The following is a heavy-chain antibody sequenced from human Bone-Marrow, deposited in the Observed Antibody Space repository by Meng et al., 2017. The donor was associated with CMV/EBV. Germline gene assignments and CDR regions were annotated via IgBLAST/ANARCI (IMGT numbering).Heavy chain of an antibody. Sequence: SETLSLTCTVSGGSVSSGSYYWSWIRQPPGKGLEWIGYIYYSGSTNYNPSLKSRVTISVDTSKNQFSLKLSSVTAADTAVYYCARDSGYSVCMYDWGQGSTVTVSS. CDR2: IYYSGST. CDR1: GGSVSSGSYY. V-gene: IGHV4-61*01. CDR3: ARDSGYSVCMYD. D-gene: IGHD6-13*01. J-gene: IGHJ6*01.